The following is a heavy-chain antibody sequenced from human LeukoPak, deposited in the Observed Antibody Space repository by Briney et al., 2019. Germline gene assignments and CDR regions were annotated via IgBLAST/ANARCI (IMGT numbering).Heavy chain of an antibody. D-gene: IGHD5-18*01. J-gene: IGHJ4*02. CDR2: INWNGGST. Sequence: GGSLRLSCAASGFTFDDYGMSWVRQAPGKGLEWVSGINWNGGSTGYADSVKGRFTISRDNAKNSLYLQMNSLRAEDTAVYYCAREHGGYSYGYGLGYWGQGTLVTVSS. CDR1: GFTFDDYG. CDR3: AREHGGYSYGYGLGY. V-gene: IGHV3-20*04.